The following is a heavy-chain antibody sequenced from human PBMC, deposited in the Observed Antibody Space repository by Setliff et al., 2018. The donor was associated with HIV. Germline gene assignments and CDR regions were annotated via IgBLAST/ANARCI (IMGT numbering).Heavy chain of an antibody. CDR3: ASPFGAVAGTMDV. J-gene: IGHJ6*04. V-gene: IGHV4-39*02. CDR1: GGSIDSFSYY. CDR2: IYHSGST. Sequence: SETLSLTCAVSGGSIDSFSYYWGWIRQAPGKELEWIGNIYHSGSTYYNPSLKSRVTISVDTSKNYFSLKLTSVTAADTAVYYCASPFGAVAGTMDVWGKGTTVTAPQ. D-gene: IGHD6-19*01.